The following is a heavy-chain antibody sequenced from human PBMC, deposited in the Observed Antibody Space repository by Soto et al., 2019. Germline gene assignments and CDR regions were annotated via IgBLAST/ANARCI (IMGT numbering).Heavy chain of an antibody. CDR3: TTDLEAYYYYYGMDV. J-gene: IGHJ6*02. CDR1: GFTFSNAW. CDR2: IKSKTDGGTT. V-gene: IGHV3-15*07. Sequence: GGSLRLSCAASGFTFSNAWMNWVRQAPGKGLEWVGRIKSKTDGGTTDYAAPVKGRFTISRDDSKNTLYLQMNSLKTEDTAVYYCTTDLEAYYYYYGMDVWGQGTTVTVSS.